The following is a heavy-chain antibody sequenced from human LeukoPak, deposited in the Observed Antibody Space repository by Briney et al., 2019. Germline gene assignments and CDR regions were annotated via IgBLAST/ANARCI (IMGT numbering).Heavy chain of an antibody. D-gene: IGHD2-2*01. J-gene: IGHJ1*01. CDR1: GGSISSSSYY. CDR2: IYYSGST. V-gene: IGHV4-39*07. CDR3: ARPRYCSSTSCYDRDFQH. Sequence: PSETLSLTCTVSGGSISSSSYYWGWIRQPPGKGLEWIGSIYYSGSTNYNPSLKSRVTISVDTSKNQFSLKLSSVTAADTAVYYCARPRYCSSTSCYDRDFQHWGQGTLVTVSS.